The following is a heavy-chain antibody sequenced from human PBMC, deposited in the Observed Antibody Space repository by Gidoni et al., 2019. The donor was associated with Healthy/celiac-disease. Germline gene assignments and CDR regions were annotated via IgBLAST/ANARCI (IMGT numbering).Heavy chain of an antibody. Sequence: EVQLVESGGGLVQPGGSLRLSCAASGFTFSDHYMDWVRQAPGKGLEWVGRTRNKANSYTTEYAASVKGRFTISRDDSKNSLYLQMNSLKTEDTAVYYCAREVDYGGNSCYFDYWGQGTLVTVSS. V-gene: IGHV3-72*01. J-gene: IGHJ4*02. D-gene: IGHD4-17*01. CDR1: GFTFSDHY. CDR2: TRNKANSYTT. CDR3: AREVDYGGNSCYFDY.